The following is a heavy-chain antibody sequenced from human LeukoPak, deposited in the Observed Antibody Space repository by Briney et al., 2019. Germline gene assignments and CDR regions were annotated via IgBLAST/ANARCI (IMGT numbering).Heavy chain of an antibody. D-gene: IGHD3-3*01. V-gene: IGHV3-23*01. CDR2: ISSSGSDT. J-gene: IGHJ4*02. CDR3: AKADYDFWSGFDY. Sequence: PGGSLRLSCAASGFTFTNYAMSWVRQAPGKGLEWVSAISSSGSDTYYADPVKGRFTVSRDNFKNTLYLQMNRLRAEDTAIYYCAKADYDFWSGFDYWGQGTLVTVSS. CDR1: GFTFTNYA.